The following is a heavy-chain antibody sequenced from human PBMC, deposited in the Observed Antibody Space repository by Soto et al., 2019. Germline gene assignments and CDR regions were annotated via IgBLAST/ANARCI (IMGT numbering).Heavy chain of an antibody. CDR1: AGSITNYY. D-gene: IGHD1-1*01. Sequence: QVQLQESGPGLVKPSETLSLTCTVSAGSITNYYWNWIRQPPEKGLEWIGFIHHTGSSMSNPSLRSRLTMSVDTTEGQISLNLRAGTAADTAVYYCAKWNEMKRSFDDWGQGILVTVSS. CDR2: IHHTGSS. CDR3: AKWNEMKRSFDD. J-gene: IGHJ4*02. V-gene: IGHV4-59*01.